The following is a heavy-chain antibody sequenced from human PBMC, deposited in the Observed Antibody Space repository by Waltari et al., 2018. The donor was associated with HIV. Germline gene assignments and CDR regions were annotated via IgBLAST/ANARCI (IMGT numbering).Heavy chain of an antibody. J-gene: IGHJ5*02. CDR1: GGSFDEYY. V-gene: IGHV4-34*01. CDR2: INKIGTT. Sequence: QVQLQQWGAGLLKPSETLSLTCAIYGGSFDEYYWAWIRQPPEKGREGLGDINKIGTTTYNPSLKSRVTVSIDTSKNQFSLNLRSVTAADTAVYYCARTYKRITLFEIIRELSWFDPWGQGTLVTVSS. D-gene: IGHD1-7*01. CDR3: ARTYKRITLFEIIRELSWFDP.